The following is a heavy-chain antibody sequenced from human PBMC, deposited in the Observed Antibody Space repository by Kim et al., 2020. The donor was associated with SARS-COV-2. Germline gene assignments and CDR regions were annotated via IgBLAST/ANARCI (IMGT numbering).Heavy chain of an antibody. CDR3: ARGLREYYYDSSGYLN. D-gene: IGHD3-22*01. J-gene: IGHJ4*02. V-gene: IGHV3-64*01. Sequence: VKGRFTISKDNSKNTLYLQMGSLRAEDMAVYYCARGLREYYYDSSGYLNWGQGTLVTVSS.